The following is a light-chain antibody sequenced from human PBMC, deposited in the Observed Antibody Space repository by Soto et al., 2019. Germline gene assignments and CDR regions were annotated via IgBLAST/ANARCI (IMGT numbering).Light chain of an antibody. CDR1: QSVSSAY. V-gene: IGKV3-20*01. Sequence: EIVLTQSPGTLSLSPGERATLSCRASQSVSSAYLAWYQHKPGQPPTLLIYAASSRVTGIPDRFSGSGSGTDFTLTISRLEPEDFAVYYCEQDGNSSTWTFGQGTKVEIK. CDR3: EQDGNSSTWT. CDR2: AAS. J-gene: IGKJ1*01.